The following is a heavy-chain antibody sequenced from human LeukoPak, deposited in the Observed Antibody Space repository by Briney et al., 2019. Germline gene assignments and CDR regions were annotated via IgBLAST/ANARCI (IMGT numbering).Heavy chain of an antibody. CDR2: IIPILGIA. CDR1: GDTFTSYT. D-gene: IGHD2-2*01. V-gene: IGHV1-69*02. CDR3: ARGAQQLSVP. Sequence: ASVKVSCKASGDTFTSYTISWVRQAPGQGLEWMGRIIPILGIANYAQKFQGRVTITADTSTSTAYMELSSLRSEDTAVYYCARGAQQLSVPWGQGTMVTVSS. J-gene: IGHJ5*02.